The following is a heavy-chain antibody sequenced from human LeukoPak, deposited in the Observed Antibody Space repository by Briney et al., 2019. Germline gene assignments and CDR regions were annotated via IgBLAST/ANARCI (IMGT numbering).Heavy chain of an antibody. J-gene: IGHJ4*02. V-gene: IGHV4-59*01. CDR3: ARGRGIFGDY. CDR1: GGSISRDY. CDR2: IYYSGST. D-gene: IGHD3-3*01. Sequence: SETLSLTCTVSGGSISRDYWSWIRQPPGKGLEWIGYIYYSGSTNYNPSLKSRVTISVDTSRNQFSLKLTSVTAADTAVYYCARGRGIFGDYWGQGTLVTVSS.